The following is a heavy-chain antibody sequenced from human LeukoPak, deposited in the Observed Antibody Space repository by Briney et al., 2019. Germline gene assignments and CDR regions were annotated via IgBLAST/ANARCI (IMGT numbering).Heavy chain of an antibody. CDR3: ARRDTSGSLFWFDP. V-gene: IGHV5-51*01. CDR1: GYSFSHHW. D-gene: IGHD3-10*01. Sequence: GESLKISCQGSGYSFSHHWIAWVRKMPGKGLEWMAMMYPGDSDTRYSPSFQGQVTISVDKSISTAYLQWNSLKGSDTGMFYCARRDTSGSLFWFDPWGQGTLVTVSS. CDR2: MYPGDSDT. J-gene: IGHJ5*02.